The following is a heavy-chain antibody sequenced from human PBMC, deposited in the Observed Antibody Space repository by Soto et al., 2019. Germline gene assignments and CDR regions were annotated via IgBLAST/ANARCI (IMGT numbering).Heavy chain of an antibody. Sequence: QVTLKESGPVLVKPTETLTLTCTVSGFSLRNARMGVSWIRQPPGKALEWLAHILSSDEKSYNTSLKGRVTLSKDTSTSQVVLTMTYVDPVDTATYFCARMLAVNYYYYYVDVWGEGTTVTVSS. CDR3: ARMLAVNYYYYYVDV. J-gene: IGHJ6*03. D-gene: IGHD3-22*01. CDR2: ILSSDEK. CDR1: GFSLRNARMG. V-gene: IGHV2-26*01.